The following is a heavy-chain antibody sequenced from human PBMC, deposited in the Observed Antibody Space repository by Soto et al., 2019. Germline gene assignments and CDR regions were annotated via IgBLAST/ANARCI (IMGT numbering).Heavy chain of an antibody. Sequence: PSETLSLTCTVSGGSISSYYWSWIRQPPGKGLEWIGYIYYSGSTNYNPSLKSRVTISVDTPKNQFSLKLSSVTAADTAVYYCASQVSMVRGVNPLIASASSLRCAFDIWGQGTMVTVSS. CDR2: IYYSGST. V-gene: IGHV4-59*08. CDR3: ASQVSMVRGVNPLIASASSLRCAFDI. D-gene: IGHD3-10*01. J-gene: IGHJ3*02. CDR1: GGSISSYY.